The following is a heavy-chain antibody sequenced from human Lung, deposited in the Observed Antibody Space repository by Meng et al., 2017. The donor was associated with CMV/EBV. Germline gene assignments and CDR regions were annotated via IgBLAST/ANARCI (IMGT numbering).Heavy chain of an antibody. V-gene: IGHV3-30*18. CDR3: AKGVITFGGVIAYYFDY. J-gene: IGHJ4*02. CDR1: FSFSSYG. D-gene: IGHD3-16*02. CDR2: ISYDGSNK. Sequence: FSFSSYGMHWVRQAPGKGLEWVAVISYDGSNKYYADSVKSRFTISRDNSKNTLYLQMNSLRAEDTAVYYCAKGVITFGGVIAYYFDYWGQGTLVTVSS.